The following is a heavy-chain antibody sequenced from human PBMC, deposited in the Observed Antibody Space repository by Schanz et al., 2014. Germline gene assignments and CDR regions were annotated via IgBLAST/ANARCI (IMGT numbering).Heavy chain of an antibody. Sequence: QVQLVESGGGLVQPGGSLRLSCGSSGFTFSPYWMHWIRQAPGKGLEWISFINTGSNYINYADSVKGRFTISRDNTKNSLFLQLNSLRADDTAVYYCARNRGSGGQNWYFDLWGRGTLXTVSS. CDR2: INTGSNYI. CDR3: ARNRGSGGQNWYFDL. D-gene: IGHD1-26*01. J-gene: IGHJ2*01. CDR1: GFTFSPYW. V-gene: IGHV3-11*05.